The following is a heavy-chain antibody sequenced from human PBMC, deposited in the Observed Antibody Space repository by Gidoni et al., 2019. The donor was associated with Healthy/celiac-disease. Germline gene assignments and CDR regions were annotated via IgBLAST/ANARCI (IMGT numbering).Heavy chain of an antibody. J-gene: IGHJ4*02. Sequence: EVQLVASGGGLVQPGGSLRLSCAASGFPFSSYARSWVRQAPGKGLEWVSAISGSGGSTYYADSVKGRFTISRDNSKNTLYLQMNSLRAEDTAVYYCAKDHPSFISQYSPIDYWGQGTLVTVSS. D-gene: IGHD5-18*01. CDR1: GFPFSSYA. CDR2: ISGSGGST. V-gene: IGHV3-23*04. CDR3: AKDHPSFISQYSPIDY.